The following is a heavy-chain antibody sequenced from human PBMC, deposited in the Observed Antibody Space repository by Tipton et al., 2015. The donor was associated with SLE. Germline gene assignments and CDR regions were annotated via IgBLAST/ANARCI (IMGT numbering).Heavy chain of an antibody. D-gene: IGHD3-22*01. Sequence: GSLRLSCAASGFTFSSYSMNWVRQAPGKGLEWVSYISSSGSTIYYADSVKGRFTISRDNAKNSLYLQMNSLRAEDTAVYYCARDSNSSGYYLPSYWGQGTLVTVSS. CDR1: GFTFSSYS. CDR3: ARDSNSSGYYLPSY. CDR2: ISSSGSTI. V-gene: IGHV3-48*04. J-gene: IGHJ4*02.